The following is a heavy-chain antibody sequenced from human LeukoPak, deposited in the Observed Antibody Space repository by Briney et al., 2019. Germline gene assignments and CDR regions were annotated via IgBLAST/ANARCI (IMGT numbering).Heavy chain of an antibody. D-gene: IGHD6-13*01. V-gene: IGHV1-18*01. CDR2: ISAYNGNT. Sequence: GASVKVSCKVSGYTLTELSMHWVRQAPGKGLEWMGWISAYNGNTNYAQKLQGRVTMTTDTSTSTAYMELRSLRSDDTAVYYCARGHSSSWYYWGQGTLVTVSS. CDR3: ARGHSSSWYY. CDR1: GYTLTELS. J-gene: IGHJ4*02.